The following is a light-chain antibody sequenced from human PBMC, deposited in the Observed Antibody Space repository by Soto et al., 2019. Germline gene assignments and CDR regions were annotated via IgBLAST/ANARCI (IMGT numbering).Light chain of an antibody. CDR2: GNS. V-gene: IGLV1-40*01. CDR3: QSYDSSLRGSVV. CDR1: SSNIGAGYD. Sequence: QSVVTQPPSVSGAPGQRVTISCTGSSSNIGAGYDVHWYQQLPATAPNLLIYGNSNRPSGVPDRFSGSKSGTSASLAITGLQAEDEADYYCQSYDSSLRGSVVFGGGTKLTVL. J-gene: IGLJ2*01.